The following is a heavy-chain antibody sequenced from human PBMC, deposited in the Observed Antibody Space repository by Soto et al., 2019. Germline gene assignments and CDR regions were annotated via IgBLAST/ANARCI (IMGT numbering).Heavy chain of an antibody. J-gene: IGHJ4*02. CDR3: VKAAARGDY. D-gene: IGHD3-10*01. V-gene: IGHV3-74*03. CDR1: GFTFSSYW. Sequence: GGSLRLSCAASGFTFSSYWMHWVRQVPGKGLVWVSRIDTDGSSTTYADSVKGRFTISRDNAKNTLYLQMNSLRAEDTAVYYCVKAAARGDYWGQGTLVTVSS. CDR2: IDTDGSST.